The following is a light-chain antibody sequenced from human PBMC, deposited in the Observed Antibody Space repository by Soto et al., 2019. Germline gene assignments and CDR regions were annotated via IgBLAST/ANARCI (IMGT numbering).Light chain of an antibody. CDR3: QQCGSSPPYT. V-gene: IGKV3-20*01. Sequence: ENVLTQSPGTLSLPPGARATLSCRANQSVSSSYLAWYQQKPGQAPRLLIYGASSRATGIPDRFSGSGSGTDFILTISRLEPEDFAVYYCQQCGSSPPYTFGQGTKLEIK. J-gene: IGKJ2*01. CDR2: GAS. CDR1: QSVSSSY.